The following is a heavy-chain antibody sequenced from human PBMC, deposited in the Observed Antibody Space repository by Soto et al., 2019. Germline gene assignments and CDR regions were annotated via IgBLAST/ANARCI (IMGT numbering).Heavy chain of an antibody. CDR2: LIPMFATT. Sequence: QVQLVQSGAEVRKSGSSVKVSCKAAGGTFSDYALSWVRQAPGQGLEWMGGLIPMFATTNYAQKFQGRVTITADDSATTAYIGLSSLKSEDTAVYYCARGRGIGFSSTWNIYWYYNMDVWGQGTTVTVSS. V-gene: IGHV1-69*01. CDR1: GGTFSDYA. D-gene: IGHD6-13*01. CDR3: ARGRGIGFSSTWNIYWYYNMDV. J-gene: IGHJ6*02.